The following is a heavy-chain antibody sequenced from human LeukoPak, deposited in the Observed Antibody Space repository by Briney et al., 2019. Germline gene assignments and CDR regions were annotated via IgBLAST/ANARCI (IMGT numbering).Heavy chain of an antibody. V-gene: IGHV3-23*01. CDR3: ACGPAAIPSYTFNV. CDR1: GIMFSTYA. Sequence: PGGSLRLSCAASGIMFSTYAMSWVRQAPGKGLEWVSAISGSGDVTYYRDSVKGRFTISRDNLKNTLYLQVNSLRAEDTAIYYCACGPAAIPSYTFNVWGQGTAVTVSS. CDR2: ISGSGDVT. D-gene: IGHD2-2*02. J-gene: IGHJ6*02.